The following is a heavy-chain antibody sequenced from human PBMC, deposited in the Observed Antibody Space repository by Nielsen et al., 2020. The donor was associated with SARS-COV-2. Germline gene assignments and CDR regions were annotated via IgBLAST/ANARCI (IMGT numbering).Heavy chain of an antibody. CDR3: ARGVASLYFDY. D-gene: IGHD5-12*01. V-gene: IGHV3-48*03. J-gene: IGHJ4*02. CDR1: GFTFSGYQ. CDR2: ISSTGSSI. Sequence: GESLKISCAASGFTFSGYQMNWVRQAPGKGLEWVSYISSTGSSINYADSVKGRFTISRDNAKNSLCLQMNSLRVEDTAVYYCARGVASLYFDYWGQGTLVTVSS.